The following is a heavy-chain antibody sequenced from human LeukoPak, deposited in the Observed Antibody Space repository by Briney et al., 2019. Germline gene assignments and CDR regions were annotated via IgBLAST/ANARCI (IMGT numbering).Heavy chain of an antibody. D-gene: IGHD3-10*01. J-gene: IGHJ4*02. CDR1: GFTFSSYG. CDR2: IRYDGSNK. Sequence: GGSLRLSCAASGFTFSSYGMHWVRQAPGKGLEWVAFIRYDGSNKYYADSVKGRFTISRDNSKNTLYLQMNSLRAEDTAVYYCAKDKLPMVRGVPIGVDYWGQGTLVTVSS. V-gene: IGHV3-30*02. CDR3: AKDKLPMVRGVPIGVDY.